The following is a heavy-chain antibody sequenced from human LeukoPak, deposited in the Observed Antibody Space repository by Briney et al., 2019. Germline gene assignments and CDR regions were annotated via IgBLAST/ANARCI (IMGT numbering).Heavy chain of an antibody. Sequence: ASVKVSCKASGYTFTSHGISWVRQAPGQGLEWMGWISTYNGHTNYAQKLQGRVTMTTDTSTSTAYMELRSLRSDDTAVYYCARVLTYYYDSSGYYGSGVSAFDIWGQGTMVTVSS. CDR1: GYTFTSHG. CDR3: ARVLTYYYDSSGYYGSGVSAFDI. V-gene: IGHV1-18*01. CDR2: ISTYNGHT. J-gene: IGHJ3*02. D-gene: IGHD3-22*01.